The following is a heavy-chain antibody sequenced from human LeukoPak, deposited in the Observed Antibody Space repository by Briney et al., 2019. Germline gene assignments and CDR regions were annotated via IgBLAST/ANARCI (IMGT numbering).Heavy chain of an antibody. CDR2: IYTSGST. J-gene: IGHJ1*01. D-gene: IGHD2-15*01. Sequence: SETLSLTCPVSGGSISSYYWSWIRQPAGKGLEWIVRIYTSGSTNYNPSLKSRVTMSVDTSKNQFSLKLSSVTAADTAVYFCAREKVVTSGEQHIVVVVAALWGQGTLVTVSS. CDR1: GGSISSYY. V-gene: IGHV4-4*07. CDR3: AREKVVTSGEQHIVVVVAAL.